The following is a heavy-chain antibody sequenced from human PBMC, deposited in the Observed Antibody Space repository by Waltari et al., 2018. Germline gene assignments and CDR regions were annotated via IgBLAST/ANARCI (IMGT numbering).Heavy chain of an antibody. J-gene: IGHJ4*02. V-gene: IGHV3-30-3*01. D-gene: IGHD6-19*01. Sequence: QVQLVESGGGVVKPGRSLRLSCAASGFTFSSYAMHWVRQAPGKGLEWVAVISYDGSNKYYADSVKGRFTISRDNSKNTLYLQMNSLRAEDTAVYYCARGWLAGVCWGQGTLVTVSS. CDR2: ISYDGSNK. CDR3: ARGWLAGVC. CDR1: GFTFSSYA.